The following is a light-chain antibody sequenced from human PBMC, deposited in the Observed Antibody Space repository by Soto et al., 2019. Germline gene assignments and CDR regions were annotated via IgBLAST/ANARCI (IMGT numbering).Light chain of an antibody. CDR2: STT. J-gene: IGLJ1*01. V-gene: IGLV8-61*01. CDR3: ALFMGNGISV. CDR1: SGSVSTAHN. Sequence: QAVVTQESSFSVSPGGTVTLTCGLISGSVSTAHNPNWYQQTPRQAPRSLIYSTTTRSSGVPDRFSGSILGNKAALTITGAQADDESYYYCALFMGNGISVFGTGTKVTV.